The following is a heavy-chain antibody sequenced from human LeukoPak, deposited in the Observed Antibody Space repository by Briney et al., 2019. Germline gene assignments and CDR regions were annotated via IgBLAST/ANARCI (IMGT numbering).Heavy chain of an antibody. V-gene: IGHV3-48*04. J-gene: IGHJ4*02. CDR3: ARDHRYAFDN. D-gene: IGHD5-12*01. CDR1: GFTFSDYS. Sequence: GGSLRLSCAASGFTFSDYSMNWVRQAPGKGLEWISYVGISSGNTKYADSVKGRFTISGDSAKNSVFLQMNSLRVEDTAVYYCARDHRYAFDNWGQGTLATVSS. CDR2: VGISSGNT.